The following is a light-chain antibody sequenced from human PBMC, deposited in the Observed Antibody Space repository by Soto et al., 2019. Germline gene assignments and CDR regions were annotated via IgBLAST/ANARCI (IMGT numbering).Light chain of an antibody. Sequence: EVVVTQSPDTLSLSPGETATLSCRASQSVSSSVAWYQHKPGQSPRLVVYSGDKRAPGIPPRFSGSGSGTDFTLTIRSLEPEDFAVYYCQQRSNWPLITCGQGTRLEIK. CDR2: SGD. J-gene: IGKJ5*01. V-gene: IGKV3-11*01. CDR1: QSVSSS. CDR3: QQRSNWPLIT.